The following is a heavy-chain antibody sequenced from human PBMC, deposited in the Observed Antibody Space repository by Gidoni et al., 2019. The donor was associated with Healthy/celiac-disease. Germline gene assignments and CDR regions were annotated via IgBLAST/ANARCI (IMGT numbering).Heavy chain of an antibody. V-gene: IGHV3-74*01. CDR2: INSDGSST. CDR1: GFTFRSDW. D-gene: IGHD1-26*01. J-gene: IGHJ5*02. Sequence: EVQLVESGGGLVQPGGSLRLSCAASGFTFRSDWMHWVRQAPGKGLVWVSRINSDGSSTSYADSVKGRFTISRDNAKNTLYLQMNSLRAEDTAVYYCAREWELPLNNWFDPWAQGTLVTVSS. CDR3: AREWELPLNNWFDP.